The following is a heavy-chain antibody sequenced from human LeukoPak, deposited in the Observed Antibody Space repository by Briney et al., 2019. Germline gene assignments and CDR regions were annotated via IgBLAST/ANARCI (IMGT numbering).Heavy chain of an antibody. CDR3: ARGSLWFGELRY. CDR2: INHSGST. J-gene: IGHJ4*02. CDR1: GGSFSGYY. D-gene: IGHD3-10*01. Sequence: SETLSLTCAVYGGSFSGYYWSWIRQPPGKGLEWIGEINHSGSTNYNPSLKSRVTISVDTSKNQFSLKLSSVTAADTAVYYCARGSLWFGELRYWGQGTLVTVSS. V-gene: IGHV4-34*01.